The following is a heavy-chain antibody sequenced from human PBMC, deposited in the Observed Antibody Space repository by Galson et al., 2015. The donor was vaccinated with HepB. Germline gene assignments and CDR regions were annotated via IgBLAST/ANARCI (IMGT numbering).Heavy chain of an antibody. V-gene: IGHV3-64D*06. CDR3: VKGSGSGPWFSIFDS. D-gene: IGHD3-10*01. J-gene: IGHJ4*02. CDR2: ISSNGGGT. Sequence: SLRLSCAASGFTFSSYAMYWVRQAPGKGLEYVSGISSNGGGTNYADSVKGRFPISRDNSKNTLYLQMSSLRAEDTAVYYCVKGSGSGPWFSIFDSWGQGTRFTASS. CDR1: GFTFSSYA.